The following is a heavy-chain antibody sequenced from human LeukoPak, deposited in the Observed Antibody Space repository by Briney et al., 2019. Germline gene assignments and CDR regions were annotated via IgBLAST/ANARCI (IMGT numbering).Heavy chain of an antibody. CDR2: ISGSGGST. J-gene: IGHJ4*02. D-gene: IGHD2-15*01. CDR3: AKDGRYCSGGSCYSVGGF. Sequence: GGSLRLSCAGSGFTFSDHYIDWVRQAPGKGLEWVSAISGSGGSTYYADSVKGRFTISRDNSKNTLYLQMNSLRAEDTAVYYCAKDGRYCSGGSCYSVGGFWGQGTLVTVSS. CDR1: GFTFSDHY. V-gene: IGHV3-23*01.